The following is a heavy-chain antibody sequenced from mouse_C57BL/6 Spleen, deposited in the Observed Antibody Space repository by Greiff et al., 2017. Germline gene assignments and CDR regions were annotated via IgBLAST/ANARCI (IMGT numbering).Heavy chain of an antibody. CDR3: TRGSSQFDY. V-gene: IGHV1-15*01. Sequence: LVESGAELVRPGASVTLSCKASGYTFTDYEMHWVKQTPVHGLEWIGAIDPETGGTAYNQKFKGKAILTADKSSSTAYMELRSLTSEDSAVYYCTRGSSQFDYWGQGTTLTVSS. CDR1: GYTFTDYE. CDR2: IDPETGGT. D-gene: IGHD1-1*01. J-gene: IGHJ2*01.